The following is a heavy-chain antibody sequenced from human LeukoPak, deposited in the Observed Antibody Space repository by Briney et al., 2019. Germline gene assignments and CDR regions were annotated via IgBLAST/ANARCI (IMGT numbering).Heavy chain of an antibody. CDR3: ARERGTTVTTLGYDY. D-gene: IGHD4-17*01. J-gene: IGHJ4*02. V-gene: IGHV4-31*03. CDR2: IYYSGST. CDR1: GGSISSGAYY. Sequence: SETLSLTCTVSGGSISSGAYYWSWIRQHPGKGLEWIGYIYYSGSTNYNPSLKSRVTISVDTSKNQFSLKLSSVTAADTAVYYCARERGTTVTTLGYDYWGQGTLVTVSS.